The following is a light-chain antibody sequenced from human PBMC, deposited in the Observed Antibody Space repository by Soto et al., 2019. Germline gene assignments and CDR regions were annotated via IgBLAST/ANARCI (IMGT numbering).Light chain of an antibody. Sequence: QSALTQPRSVSGSPGQSVTISCTRTSGFGGSFNYVSWYQQHPGKAPKLMIYEVSNRPSGVSNRFSGSKSGNTASLTISGLQAEGETDYYCFSYTSSGTYVFGTGTKVTVL. CDR3: FSYTSSGTYV. CDR2: EVS. V-gene: IGLV2-14*01. CDR1: SGFGGSFNY. J-gene: IGLJ1*01.